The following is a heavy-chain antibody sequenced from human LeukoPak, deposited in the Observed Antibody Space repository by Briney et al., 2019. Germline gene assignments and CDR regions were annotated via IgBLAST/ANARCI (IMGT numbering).Heavy chain of an antibody. CDR2: IKSDGGT. J-gene: IGHJ3*02. CDR1: GFTFSNYW. D-gene: IGHD1-1*01. V-gene: IGHV3-74*01. CDR3: AKADGNNYRRSAFDI. Sequence: GGSLRLSCAASGFTFSNYWMHWVRQAPGKGLVWVSRIKSDGGTNYSDSVKGRLTISRDNSKNTLYLQMNILRAEDTAVYYCAKADGNNYRRSAFDIWGQGTLVTVSS.